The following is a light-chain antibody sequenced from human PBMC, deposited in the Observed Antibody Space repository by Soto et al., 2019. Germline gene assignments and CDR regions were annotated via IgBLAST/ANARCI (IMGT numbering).Light chain of an antibody. J-gene: IGKJ2*01. Sequence: DIQLTQSPSPLSASVGDRVTITCRASQGISNYLAWYQQKPGKVPKLLIYAASTLQSGVPSRFSGSGSGTDFTLTISSLQPEDVATYYCQKYNSARYTFGQGTKLEIK. CDR3: QKYNSARYT. CDR2: AAS. CDR1: QGISNY. V-gene: IGKV1-27*01.